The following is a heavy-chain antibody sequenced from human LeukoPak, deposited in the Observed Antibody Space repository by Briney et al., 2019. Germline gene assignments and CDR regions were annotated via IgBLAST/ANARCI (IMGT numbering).Heavy chain of an antibody. CDR1: GYSFTSYW. V-gene: IGHV5-51*01. J-gene: IGHJ3*02. D-gene: IGHD2-2*02. CDR2: IYPGDSDT. Sequence: GESLKISCKGSGYSFTSYWIGWVRQMPGKGLEWMEIIYPGDSDTRYSPSFQGQVTISADKSISTAYLQWSSLKASDTAMYYCARRVYCSSTSCYTRGAFDIWGQGTMVTVSS. CDR3: ARRVYCSSTSCYTRGAFDI.